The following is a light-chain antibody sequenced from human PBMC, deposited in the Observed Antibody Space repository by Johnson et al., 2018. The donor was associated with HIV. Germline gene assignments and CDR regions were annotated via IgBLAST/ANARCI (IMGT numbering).Light chain of an antibody. CDR2: DNN. Sequence: QSVLTQPPSVSAAPGQEVTISCSGSSSNIGHNYVSWYQQFPGTAPKLLIYDNNKRPSGIPDRFSGSKSGTSATLGITGLQTGDEADYYCGTWDSSLRENVLGTGTKVTGL. J-gene: IGLJ1*01. CDR1: SSNIGHNY. CDR3: GTWDSSLRENV. V-gene: IGLV1-51*01.